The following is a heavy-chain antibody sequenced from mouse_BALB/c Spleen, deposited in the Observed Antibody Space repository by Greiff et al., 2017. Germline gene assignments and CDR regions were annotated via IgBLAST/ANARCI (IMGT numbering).Heavy chain of an antibody. J-gene: IGHJ4*01. V-gene: IGHV1-9*01. CDR3: ARGGRVYYYAMDY. CDR1: GYTFSSYW. CDR2: ILPGSGST. Sequence: VQLQQSGPELVKPGASVKISCKATGYTFSSYWIEWVKQRPGHGLEWIGEILPGSGSTNYNEKFKGKATFTADTSSNTAYMQLSSLTSEDSAVYYCARGGRVYYYAMDYWGQGTSVTVSS.